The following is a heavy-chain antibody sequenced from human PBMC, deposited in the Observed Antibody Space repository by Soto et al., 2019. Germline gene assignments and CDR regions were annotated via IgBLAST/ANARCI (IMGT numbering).Heavy chain of an antibody. J-gene: IGHJ6*03. Sequence: GGSLRLSCAASGISFSTYAMNWVRQAPGKGLEWVSYISSGSSTIYHAESVKGRFTISRDNAKKSLFLQMNSLRAEDTAVYYCAVDYYYMDVWGKGTTVTVSS. V-gene: IGHV3-48*01. CDR2: ISSGSSTI. CDR1: GISFSTYA. CDR3: AVDYYYMDV.